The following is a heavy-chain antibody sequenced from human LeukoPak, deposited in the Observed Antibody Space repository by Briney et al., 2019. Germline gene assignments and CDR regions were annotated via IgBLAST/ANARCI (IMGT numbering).Heavy chain of an antibody. V-gene: IGHV1-69*05. CDR2: IIPIFGTA. CDR1: GGTFSSYA. Sequence: GASVKVSCKASGGTFSSYAISWVRQAPGQGLEWMGGIIPIFGTANYAQKFQGRVTITTDESTSTAYMELGSLRSEDTAVYYCAIAAAGTGDYWGQGTLVTVSS. CDR3: AIAAAGTGDY. J-gene: IGHJ4*02. D-gene: IGHD6-13*01.